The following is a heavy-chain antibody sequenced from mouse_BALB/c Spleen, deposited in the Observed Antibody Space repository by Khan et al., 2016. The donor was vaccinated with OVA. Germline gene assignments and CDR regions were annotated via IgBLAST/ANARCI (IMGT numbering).Heavy chain of an antibody. CDR2: VSFGSATI. V-gene: IGHV5-17*02. CDR1: GFTFSSFG. D-gene: IGHD2-4*01. Sequence: EVELVESGGGFVQPGGSWKLSCAASGFTFSSFGMHWVRQAPEKGLEWVAYVSFGSATIYYADTVKGRFTISRDNPKNTLFLQMTSLRSEDTAIYYCARSLITTWYLDVWGAGTTVTVSS. J-gene: IGHJ1*01. CDR3: ARSLITTWYLDV.